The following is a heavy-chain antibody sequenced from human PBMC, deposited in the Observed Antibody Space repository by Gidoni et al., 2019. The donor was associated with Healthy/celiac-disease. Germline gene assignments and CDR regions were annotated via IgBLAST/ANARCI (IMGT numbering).Heavy chain of an antibody. CDR3: ARGAVVAATDPTVTDYYYGMDV. CDR1: GGSFSGYY. Sequence: QVQLQQWGAGLLKPSETLSLTCAVYGGSFSGYYWRWIRQPPGKGLEWIGEINHSGSTNYNPSLKSRVTISVDTSKNQFSLKLSSVTAADTAVYYCARGAVVAATDPTVTDYYYGMDVWGQGTTVTVSS. D-gene: IGHD2-15*01. CDR2: INHSGST. V-gene: IGHV4-34*01. J-gene: IGHJ6*02.